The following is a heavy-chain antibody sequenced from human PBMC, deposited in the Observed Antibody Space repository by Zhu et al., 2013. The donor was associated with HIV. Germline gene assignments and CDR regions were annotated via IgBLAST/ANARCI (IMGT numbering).Heavy chain of an antibody. CDR1: GGTFSSHA. J-gene: IGHJ4*02. D-gene: IGHD4-17*01. V-gene: IGHV1-69*12. CDR2: IIPIFGAP. Sequence: QVQLVQSGAEVKKPGSSVKVSCKASGGTFSSHAITWVRQAPGQGLEWMGGIIPIFGAPTYAQNLQGRVTITADESTSTAYMELSSLKSEDTAVYYCARVSSWTTVTSGQFDYWGQGTLVTVSS. CDR3: ARVSSWTTVTSGQFDY.